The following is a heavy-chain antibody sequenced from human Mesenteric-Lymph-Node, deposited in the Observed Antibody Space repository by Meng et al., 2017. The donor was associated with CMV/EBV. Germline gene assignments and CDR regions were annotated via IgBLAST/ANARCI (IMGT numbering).Heavy chain of an antibody. Sequence: YGMHWVRQAPGKGLEWVAVIWYDGSNEYYADSVKGRFTISRDNSKNTLYLQMNSLRTEDTAVYYCAKASKLYCSGTSCYAGPLDYWGQGTLVTVSS. V-gene: IGHV3-33*06. CDR2: IWYDGSNE. J-gene: IGHJ4*02. CDR3: AKASKLYCSGTSCYAGPLDY. D-gene: IGHD2-2*01. CDR1: YG.